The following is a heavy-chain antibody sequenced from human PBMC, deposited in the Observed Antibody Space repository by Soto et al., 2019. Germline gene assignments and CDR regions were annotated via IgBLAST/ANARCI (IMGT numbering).Heavy chain of an antibody. V-gene: IGHV4-39*01. Sequence: PSETLCLTCNVSGGSIDRSNYYGDWLRQPPGKGLEWIGTTYYNGNAYYNPSLKSRVSMSVDTSKNQFSLKLVSVTAADTAVYYCARHFVAVVIKGWGYWGQGTLVTVS. J-gene: IGHJ4*02. D-gene: IGHD3-10*01. CDR1: GGSIDRSNYY. CDR2: TYYNGNA. CDR3: ARHFVAVVIKGWGY.